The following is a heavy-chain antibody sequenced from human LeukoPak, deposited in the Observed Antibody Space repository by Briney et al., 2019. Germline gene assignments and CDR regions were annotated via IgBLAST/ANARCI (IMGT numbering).Heavy chain of an antibody. D-gene: IGHD2-2*01. CDR3: ARGGRVVPAAISWFDL. V-gene: IGHV4-34*01. J-gene: IGHJ5*02. Sequence: SGTRPLTCAVIGGSFSGYYWSWIRQPQGKGVEGMGEINHSGSTNYNPSLKSRVTISVDTSKNQFSLKLSSVTAADTAVYYCARGGRVVPAAISWFDLWGQGTLVTVSS. CDR1: GGSFSGYY. CDR2: INHSGST.